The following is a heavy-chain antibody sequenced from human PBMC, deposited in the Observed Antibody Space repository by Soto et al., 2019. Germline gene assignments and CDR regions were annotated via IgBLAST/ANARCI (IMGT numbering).Heavy chain of an antibody. Sequence: SETLSLTCTVSGGSISSYYWSWIRQPAGEGLEWIGRIYTSGSTNYNPSLKSRVTMSVDTSKNQFSLKLSSVTAADTAVYYCAREYVVRGVTSGFGVYYFDYWGQGTLVTVSS. CDR2: IYTSGST. D-gene: IGHD3-10*01. CDR1: GGSISSYY. J-gene: IGHJ4*02. CDR3: AREYVVRGVTSGFGVYYFDY. V-gene: IGHV4-4*07.